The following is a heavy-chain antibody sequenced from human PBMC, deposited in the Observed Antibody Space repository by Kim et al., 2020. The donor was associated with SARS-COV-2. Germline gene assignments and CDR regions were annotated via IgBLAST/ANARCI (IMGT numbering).Heavy chain of an antibody. CDR3: ARVRTVGGQLVRTWDAFDI. D-gene: IGHD6-6*01. V-gene: IGHV5-51*01. CDR1: GYSFTSYW. J-gene: IGHJ3*02. Sequence: GESLKISCKGSGYSFTSYWIGWVRQMPGKGLEWMGIIYPGDSDTRYSPSFQGQVTISADKSISTAYLQWSSLKASDTAMYYCARVRTVGGQLVRTWDAFDIWGQGTMVTVSS. CDR2: IYPGDSDT.